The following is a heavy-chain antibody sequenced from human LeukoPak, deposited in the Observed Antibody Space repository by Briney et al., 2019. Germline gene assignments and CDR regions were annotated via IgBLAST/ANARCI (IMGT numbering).Heavy chain of an antibody. Sequence: GGSLRLSCAASGFTFSSYAMSWVRQAPGKGLEWVSAISGSGGSTYYADSVKGRFTISRDNSKNTLYLQMNSLRAEDTAVYYCARDIWSYGGNSGLDYWGQGTLVTVSS. CDR2: ISGSGGST. CDR3: ARDIWSYGGNSGLDY. J-gene: IGHJ4*02. D-gene: IGHD4-23*01. CDR1: GFTFSSYA. V-gene: IGHV3-23*01.